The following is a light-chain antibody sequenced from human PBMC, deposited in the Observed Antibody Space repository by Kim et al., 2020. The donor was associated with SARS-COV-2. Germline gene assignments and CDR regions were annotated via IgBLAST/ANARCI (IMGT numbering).Light chain of an antibody. J-gene: IGLJ1*01. Sequence: SYELTQPPSVSVSPGQTATITCSGYGLGDKYNYWYQQQPGQSPVLLIFQDYKRPSSIPERFSGSNSGNTATLTISGTQTMDEADYYCLAWDSSTYVFGTGTKVTVL. V-gene: IGLV3-1*01. CDR1: GLGDKY. CDR2: QDY. CDR3: LAWDSSTYV.